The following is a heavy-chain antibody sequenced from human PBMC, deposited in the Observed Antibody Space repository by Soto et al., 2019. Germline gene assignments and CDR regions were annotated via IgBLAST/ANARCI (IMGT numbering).Heavy chain of an antibody. CDR1: GGSHRNAFYF. CDR3: ARGPSGDKVDY. J-gene: IGHJ4*02. V-gene: IGHV4-30-4*01. Sequence: QVPLQEAGPGLVETSPTLSLTCTVPGGSHRNAFYFWRWIRQPPRKGLEWIGHIYNSGSTYSNPSLKSRVTISIDTSKNQFSLMLNSVTAADTAVYYCARGPSGDKVDYWGQGTLVTVSS. D-gene: IGHD1-26*01. CDR2: IYNSGST.